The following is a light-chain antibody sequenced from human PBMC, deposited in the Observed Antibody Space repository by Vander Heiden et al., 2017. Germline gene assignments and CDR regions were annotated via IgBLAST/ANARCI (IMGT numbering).Light chain of an antibody. CDR1: SSNLGSNT. CDR3: AGWDDSLSGWV. J-gene: IGLJ3*02. V-gene: IGLV1-44*01. Sequence: QSVMTQPPPASGTPGQTVTISCSGSSSNLGSNTVKWYQQFPGTAPKLLVYSNDQRPSGVPDRFSGSKSGTSASLAIRGLQSEDEATYYCAGWDDSLSGWVFGGGTKLTVL. CDR2: SND.